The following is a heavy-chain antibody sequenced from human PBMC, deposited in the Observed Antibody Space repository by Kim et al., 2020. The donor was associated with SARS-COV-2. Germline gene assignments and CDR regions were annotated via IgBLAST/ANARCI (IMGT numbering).Heavy chain of an antibody. CDR1: GYSFTYYG. J-gene: IGHJ4*02. D-gene: IGHD6-6*01. V-gene: IGHV1-18*01. CDR3: ARDLPSTTTSYYLDS. Sequence: ASVKVSCKTSGYSFTYYGLSWVRQAPGQGLEWMGWISAYTGNTNYTQKFQARVTMTADTSKNIAYIELRTLSPDDTAIYYCARDLPSTTTSYYLDSWGQG. CDR2: ISAYTGNT.